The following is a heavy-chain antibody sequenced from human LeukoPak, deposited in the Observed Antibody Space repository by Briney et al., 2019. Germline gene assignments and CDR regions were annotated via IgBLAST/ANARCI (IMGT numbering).Heavy chain of an antibody. D-gene: IGHD3-3*01. CDR3: ARDHGGRGYYDFWSGSDYYFDY. Sequence: KSGGSLRLSCAASGFTFSSYSMNWVRQAPGKGLEWVSSISSSSSYIYYADSVKGRFTISRDNAKNSLYLQMNSLRAEDTAVYYCARDHGGRGYYDFWSGSDYYFDYWGQGTLVTVSS. J-gene: IGHJ4*02. CDR2: ISSSSSYI. CDR1: GFTFSSYS. V-gene: IGHV3-21*01.